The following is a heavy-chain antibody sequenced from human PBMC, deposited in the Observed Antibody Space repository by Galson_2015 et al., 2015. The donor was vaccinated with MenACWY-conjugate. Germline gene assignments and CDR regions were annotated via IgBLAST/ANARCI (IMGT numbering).Heavy chain of an antibody. CDR3: ARGYLLVILRSLNYFDY. Sequence: SVKVSCKASGYTFTSYGISWVRQAPGQGLEWMGWISAYNGNTNYAQKLKGRVTMTTDTSTRIAYMELRSLRSDDTAVYYCARGYLLVILRSLNYFDYWGQGTLVTVSS. J-gene: IGHJ4*02. D-gene: IGHD3-9*01. CDR2: ISAYNGNT. CDR1: GYTFTSYG. V-gene: IGHV1-18*01.